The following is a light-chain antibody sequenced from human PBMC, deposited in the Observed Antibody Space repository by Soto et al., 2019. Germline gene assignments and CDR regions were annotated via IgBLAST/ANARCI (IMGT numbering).Light chain of an antibody. CDR3: QQYRNWPPAIT. CDR2: GAP. V-gene: IGKV3-15*01. Sequence: EIVMTQSPASLSVSPRERATLSCRASQSVSSNLAWYQQKPGKAPRLLIHGAPNRATGVPERFSGSGSGTEFTLIISSLQSEDVALYYCQQYRNWPPAITFGQGTRLEIK. J-gene: IGKJ5*01. CDR1: QSVSSN.